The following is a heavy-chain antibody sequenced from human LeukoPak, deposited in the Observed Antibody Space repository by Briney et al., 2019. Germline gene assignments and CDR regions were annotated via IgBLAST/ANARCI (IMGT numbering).Heavy chain of an antibody. D-gene: IGHD2/OR15-2a*01. Sequence: VGSLSLSCAGSGFTVSSYYMSWVRQAQGKELEWLSVINSGGSTYYADSVKRRFTISRDNYQNTLYLQMNSLRAEDTAVYYCARDNKWRQGTLVTVSS. CDR3: ARDNK. CDR2: INSGGST. CDR1: GFTVSSYY. J-gene: IGHJ4*02. V-gene: IGHV3-66*01.